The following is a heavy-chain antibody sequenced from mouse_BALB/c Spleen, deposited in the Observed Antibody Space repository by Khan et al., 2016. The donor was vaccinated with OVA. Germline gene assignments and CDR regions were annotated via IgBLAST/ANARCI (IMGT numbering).Heavy chain of an antibody. CDR3: ARRGYDYGRGALFAY. Sequence: QVQLQQSGPGLVQPSQSLSITCTVSGFSLTNYSVHWVRQSPGKGLEWLGVIWSAGSTDDNAAFISRLTIRKDNSRSQVFFKMNSLQPNDTAIYYCARRGYDYGRGALFAYWGQGTLVTVSA. D-gene: IGHD2-4*01. J-gene: IGHJ3*01. CDR2: IWSAGST. V-gene: IGHV2-2*02. CDR1: GFSLTNYS.